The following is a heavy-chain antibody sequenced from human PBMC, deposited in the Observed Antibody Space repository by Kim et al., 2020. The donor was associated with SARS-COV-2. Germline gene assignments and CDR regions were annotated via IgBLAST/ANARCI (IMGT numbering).Heavy chain of an antibody. D-gene: IGHD3-3*01. J-gene: IGHJ3*01. V-gene: IGHV3-73*01. CDR2: IRSKGNSNAK. CDR3: TSVPATSWAFWDAFDF. CDR1: GFTFSGFA. Sequence: GGSLRLSCAASGFTFSGFAINWVRQASGKGLAWVGRIRSKGNSNAKAYAVSVGGSFSIYTADSKNTAYLQMNNLKTEDTAVYYCTSVPATSWAFWDAFDFWGHGTMVTVSS.